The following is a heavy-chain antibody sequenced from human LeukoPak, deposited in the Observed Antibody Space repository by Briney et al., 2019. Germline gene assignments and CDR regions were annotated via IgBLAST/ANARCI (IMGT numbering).Heavy chain of an antibody. V-gene: IGHV3-21*06. CDR3: ARDRTYYYDSSGYYGIY. J-gene: IGHJ4*02. D-gene: IGHD3-22*01. CDR2: ISSSSGYI. CDR1: GFTFGSYS. Sequence: GGSLRLSCAGSGFTFGSYSMNWVRQAPGKGLEWVSSISSSSGYINYADSVKGRFTISRDNAKNSLFLQMNSLRAEDTAVYYCARDRTYYYDSSGYYGIYWGQGTLVTVSS.